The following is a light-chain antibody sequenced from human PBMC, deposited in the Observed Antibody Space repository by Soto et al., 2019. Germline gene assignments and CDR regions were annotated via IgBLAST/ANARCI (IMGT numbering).Light chain of an antibody. Sequence: DIVMTQSPDSLAGSLGERATINCKSSQSVLYSSNNKNYLAWYQQKPGQPPKLLIYWASTRESGVPDRFSGSGSGTDFTLTISSLHAEDVAVYYCQQYYSIPYTFGQGTELEIK. J-gene: IGKJ2*01. CDR2: WAS. CDR3: QQYYSIPYT. V-gene: IGKV4-1*01. CDR1: QSVLYSSNNKNY.